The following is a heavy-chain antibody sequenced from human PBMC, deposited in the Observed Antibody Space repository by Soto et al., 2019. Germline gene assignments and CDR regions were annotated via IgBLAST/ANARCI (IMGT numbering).Heavy chain of an antibody. CDR3: ARDPVGGNWFDP. V-gene: IGHV1-18*01. D-gene: IGHD2-15*01. CDR1: GYTFTSYG. J-gene: IGHJ5*02. CDR2: INPYNGNT. Sequence: QVQLVQSGAEVKKPGASVKVSCKASGYTFTSYGISWVRQAPGQGLEWMGWINPYNGNTNYAQKLQGRVTMTTDTPTSPAYMELRSLGSDDTAVYYCARDPVGGNWFDPWGQGTLVTVSS.